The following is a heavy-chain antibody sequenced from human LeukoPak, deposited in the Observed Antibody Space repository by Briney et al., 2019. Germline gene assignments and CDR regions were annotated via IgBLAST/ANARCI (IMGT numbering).Heavy chain of an antibody. CDR1: GFTSSGSA. V-gene: IGHV3-73*01. D-gene: IGHD4-17*01. J-gene: IGHJ4*02. CDR2: IRSKANDHAT. Sequence: GGSLRLSCAASGFTSSGSAMHWVRQSPGKGLEWVGRIRSKANDHATAYAASVRGRFTISRDDSKNTAYLQMNSLKTEDTAVYYCTRRLMTTVYDYWGQGTLVTVSS. CDR3: TRRLMTTVYDY.